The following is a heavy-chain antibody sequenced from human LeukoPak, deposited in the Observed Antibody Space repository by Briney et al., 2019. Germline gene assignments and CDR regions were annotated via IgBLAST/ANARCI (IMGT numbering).Heavy chain of an antibody. CDR2: IYYSGST. CDR3: ARAGHGDPNYYFDY. J-gene: IGHJ4*02. D-gene: IGHD4-17*01. Sequence: PSETLSLTCTVSDDSISRFYWSWIRQPPGKGLEWIGYIYYSGSTNYNPSLKSRVTISVDTSKNQFSLKLSSVTAADTAVYYCARAGHGDPNYYFDYWGQGTLVTVSS. V-gene: IGHV4-59*01. CDR1: DDSISRFY.